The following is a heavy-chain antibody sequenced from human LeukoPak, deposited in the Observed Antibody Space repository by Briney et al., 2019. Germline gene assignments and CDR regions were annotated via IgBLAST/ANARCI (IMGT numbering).Heavy chain of an antibody. CDR1: GLAFSTYS. Sequence: GGSLRLSCAASGLAFSTYSMNWVRQAPGEGLEWVSYISSGSSTRYYADSVRGRFTISRDNAKNSLYLQMNSLGDDDTAVYYCAISSGGNSGDFDYWGRGTLVTVSS. V-gene: IGHV3-48*02. CDR3: AISSGGNSGDFDY. CDR2: ISSGSSTR. J-gene: IGHJ4*02. D-gene: IGHD4-23*01.